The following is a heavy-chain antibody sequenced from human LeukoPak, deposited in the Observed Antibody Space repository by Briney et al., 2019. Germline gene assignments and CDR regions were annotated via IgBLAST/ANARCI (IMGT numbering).Heavy chain of an antibody. CDR3: ARASLYSSSWFDP. Sequence: GGSLRLSCAASGFTFSSYWMSWVRQAPGKGLEWVANIKQDGSEKYYVDSVKGRFTISRDNAKNSLYLQMNSLRAEDTAVYYCARASLYSSSWFDPWGQGTQVTVSS. D-gene: IGHD6-13*01. V-gene: IGHV3-7*01. CDR2: IKQDGSEK. CDR1: GFTFSSYW. J-gene: IGHJ5*02.